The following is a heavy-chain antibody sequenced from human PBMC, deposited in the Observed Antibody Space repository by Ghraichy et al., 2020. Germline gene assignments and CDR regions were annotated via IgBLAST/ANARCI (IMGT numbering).Heavy chain of an antibody. D-gene: IGHD3-22*01. J-gene: IGHJ4*02. CDR2: IKQDGSEK. CDR1: GFTLSNYW. Sequence: GGSLRVSCTASGFTLSNYWMGWVRQAPGKGLEWVANIKQDGSEKHYVGSVEGRFTISRDNAKNSVYLQMNSLRAEDTAVYYCARAAYYYDRSDYWGRGTLVTVSS. V-gene: IGHV3-7*01. CDR3: ARAAYYYDRSDY.